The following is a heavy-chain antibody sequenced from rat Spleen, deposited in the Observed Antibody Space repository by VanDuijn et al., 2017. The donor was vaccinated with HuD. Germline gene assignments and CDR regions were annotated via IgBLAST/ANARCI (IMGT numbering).Heavy chain of an antibody. CDR2: ISYDGSST. J-gene: IGHJ2*01. CDR3: ARGGYSSYIYAYYFDY. Sequence: EVQLVESGGGLVQPGRSLKLSCAASGFTFNNYGMAWVRQAPTKGLEWVATISYDGSSTYYRDSVKGRFTISRDNAKSTLYLQMDSLRSEDTATYYCARGGYSSYIYAYYFDYWGQGVMVTVSS. D-gene: IGHD1-2*01. CDR1: GFTFNNYG. V-gene: IGHV5-29*01.